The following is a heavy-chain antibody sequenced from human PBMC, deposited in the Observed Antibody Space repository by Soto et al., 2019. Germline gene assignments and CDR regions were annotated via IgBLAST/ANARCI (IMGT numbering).Heavy chain of an antibody. Sequence: SQTLSLTCAISGDSVSYNGAALNLIRQSPSRGLEWLGRTYYRSKWYNDYTPSVKSRITISPDTSKNQFSLQLRSVTPEDTAVYYCAREFGAYFQYGMGVWGQGTTVTVSS. D-gene: IGHD3-10*01. J-gene: IGHJ6*02. CDR1: GDSVSYNGAA. V-gene: IGHV6-1*01. CDR2: TYYRSKWYN. CDR3: AREFGAYFQYGMGV.